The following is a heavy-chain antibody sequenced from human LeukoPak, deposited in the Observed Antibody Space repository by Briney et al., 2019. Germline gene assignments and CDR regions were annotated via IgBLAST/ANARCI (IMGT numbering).Heavy chain of an antibody. Sequence: GSSVKVSCKASGGTFSSYAISWVRQAPGQGLEWMGGIIPIFGTANYAQKFQGRVTITTDESTSTAYMELSSLRSEDTAVYYCARGLGGVVVVNDAFDIWGQGTMVTVSS. J-gene: IGHJ3*02. CDR3: ARGLGGVVVVNDAFDI. D-gene: IGHD3-22*01. CDR1: GGTFSSYA. V-gene: IGHV1-69*05. CDR2: IIPIFGTA.